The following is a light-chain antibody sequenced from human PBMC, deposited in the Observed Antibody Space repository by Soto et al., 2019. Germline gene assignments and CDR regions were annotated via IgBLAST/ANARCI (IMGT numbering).Light chain of an antibody. V-gene: IGLV1-40*01. Sequence: QSVLTQPPSVSEAPGQRVTISCTGSSSNIGADYDVHWYQQLPGTAPKLLIYGNTNRPSGVPDRFSGSKSGTSASLAVTGLQAEDEADYYCQSYDSTLISSVFGGGTKVTVL. CDR1: SSNIGADYD. J-gene: IGLJ2*01. CDR2: GNT. CDR3: QSYDSTLISSV.